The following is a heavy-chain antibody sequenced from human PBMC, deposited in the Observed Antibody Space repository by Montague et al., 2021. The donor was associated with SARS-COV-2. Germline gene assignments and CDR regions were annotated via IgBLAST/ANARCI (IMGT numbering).Heavy chain of an antibody. CDR2: ISYSGRT. Sequence: SETLSLTCTVSGGSVSSSPYYWGWIRQPPGRGLEWVGSISYSGRTYFXPSLKSRLTISVDSSENQFSLRLSSVTAADTAVYYCASSYYYGSGTYVYNYYIDVWGKGTTVTVSS. CDR3: ASSYYYGSGTYVYNYYIDV. V-gene: IGHV4-39*01. CDR1: GGSVSSSPYY. D-gene: IGHD3-10*01. J-gene: IGHJ6*03.